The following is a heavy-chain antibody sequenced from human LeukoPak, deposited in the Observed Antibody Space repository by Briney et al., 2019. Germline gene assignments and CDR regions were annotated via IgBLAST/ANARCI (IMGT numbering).Heavy chain of an antibody. Sequence: GGSLRLSCAASGFIFDTYAMTWVRQAPGKGLEWVSTIHHGGGGTFYADSVKGRFAISKDYSENTVYLQMNSLGAEDTALYYCANFVDTSMGGNDYWGQGTLVTVSS. CDR3: ANFVDTSMGGNDY. CDR1: GFIFDTYA. D-gene: IGHD5-18*01. CDR2: IHHGGGGT. V-gene: IGHV3-23*01. J-gene: IGHJ4*02.